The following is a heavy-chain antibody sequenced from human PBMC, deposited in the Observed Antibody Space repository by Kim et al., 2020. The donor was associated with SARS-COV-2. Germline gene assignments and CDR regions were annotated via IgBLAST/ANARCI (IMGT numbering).Heavy chain of an antibody. CDR3: LAEIGSRSFDH. CDR1: GFTFSAHA. J-gene: IGHJ4*02. CDR2: IAYDGSHI. D-gene: IGHD3-10*01. Sequence: GGSLRLSCAASGFTFSAHALHWVRQAPGKGLEWVAHIAYDGSHISYPDSVKGRFIISRDNTKYTLFLQMNSLIPEDTAVYYCLAEIGSRSFDHWGQGTLVTVSS. V-gene: IGHV3-30*04.